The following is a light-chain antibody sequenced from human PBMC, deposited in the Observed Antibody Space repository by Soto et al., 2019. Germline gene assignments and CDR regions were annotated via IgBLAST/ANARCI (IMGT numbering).Light chain of an antibody. CDR1: QSVGTY. V-gene: IGKV3-11*01. CDR3: QQRSDWPST. CDR2: DSS. Sequence: EIVLTQSPATLSLSPGERATLSCRASQSVGTYFAWYQQKPGQAPRLLIYDSSNRATGIPARFSGSGSGTDFTLTISSLEPEDFAVYYCQQRSDWPSTCGGGTKVEIE. J-gene: IGKJ4*01.